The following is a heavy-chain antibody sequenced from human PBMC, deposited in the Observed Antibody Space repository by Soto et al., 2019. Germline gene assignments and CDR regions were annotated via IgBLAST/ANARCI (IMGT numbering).Heavy chain of an antibody. CDR1: GGSVRGYY. J-gene: IGHJ4*02. Sequence: SETLSISCAVYGGSVRGYYWSWIRQPPGKGLEWIGEINHSGSTNYNPSLKSRVTISVDTSKNQFSLKLSSVTAADTAVYYCARRYGYFDYWGQGTLVTVSS. V-gene: IGHV4-34*01. D-gene: IGHD5-18*01. CDR3: ARRYGYFDY. CDR2: INHSGST.